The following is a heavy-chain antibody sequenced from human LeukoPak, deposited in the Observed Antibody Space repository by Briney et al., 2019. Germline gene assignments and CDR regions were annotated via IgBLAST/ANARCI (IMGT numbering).Heavy chain of an antibody. V-gene: IGHV3-7*02. CDR2: IKHDGSEK. CDR3: AKGGVATVDYLDY. J-gene: IGHJ4*02. D-gene: IGHD5-12*01. CDR1: GFPFSTYW. Sequence: GGSLRLSCAASGFPFSTYWMTWVRQAPGKGPEWVANIKHDGSEKNYVDSVKGRFTISRDDSKKMLYLQMNNLRVEDTAVYYCAKGGVATVDYLDYWGQGTLVTVSS.